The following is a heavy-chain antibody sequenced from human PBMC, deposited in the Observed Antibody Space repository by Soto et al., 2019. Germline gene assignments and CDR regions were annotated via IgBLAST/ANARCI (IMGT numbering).Heavy chain of an antibody. CDR1: GGSNIRDGYY. CDR3: ARATPAGSADF. Sequence: PSETLCLTCTVSGGSNIRDGYYWSWIRQHPGKGLEWIAYISYSGSSYSNPSLKSRVTISADTSKNQFSLRLTSVTAADTAVYFCARATPAGSADFWGQGTLVTVSS. J-gene: IGHJ4*02. D-gene: IGHD2-2*01. V-gene: IGHV4-31*03. CDR2: ISYSGSS.